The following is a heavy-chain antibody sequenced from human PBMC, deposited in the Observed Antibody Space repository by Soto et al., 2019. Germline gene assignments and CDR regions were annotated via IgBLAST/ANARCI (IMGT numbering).Heavy chain of an antibody. V-gene: IGHV1-18*01. D-gene: IGHD6-19*01. CDR1: GYTFTSYG. CDR3: ARDQGTSRGWYYWFDP. J-gene: IGHJ5*02. CDR2: ISAYNGNT. Sequence: QVQLVQSGAEVKKPGASVKVSCKASGYTFTSYGISWVRQAPGQGLEWMGWISAYNGNTNYAQKLRGRVTITTDTPMRTAYRELRSLGSDGPAGYCCARDQGTSRGWYYWFDPWGQGTLVTVSS.